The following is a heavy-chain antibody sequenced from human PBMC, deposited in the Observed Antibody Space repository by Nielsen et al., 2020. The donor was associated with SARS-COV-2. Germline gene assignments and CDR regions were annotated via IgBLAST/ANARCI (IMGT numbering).Heavy chain of an antibody. J-gene: IGHJ6*03. CDR1: GGSFGGYY. V-gene: IGHV4-34*01. Sequence: SETLSLTCAVYGGSFGGYYWSWIRQPPGKGLEWIGSIYYSGSTYYNPSLKSRVTISVDTSKNQFSLKLSSVTAADTAVYFCARGLMSGTPDFYYSYMDVWDKGSTVTVSS. CDR3: ARGLMSGTPDFYYSYMDV. D-gene: IGHD1-7*01. CDR2: IYYSGST.